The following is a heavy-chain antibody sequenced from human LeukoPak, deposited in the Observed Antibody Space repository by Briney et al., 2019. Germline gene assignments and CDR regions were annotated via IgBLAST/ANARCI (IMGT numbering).Heavy chain of an antibody. CDR1: GGSISSYY. J-gene: IGHJ3*02. CDR3: ARGGLVRGTINSLIGFDI. CDR2: IYTSGST. Sequence: SETLSLTRTVSGGSISSYYWSWIRQPAGKGLEWIGRIYTSGSTNYNPSLKSRVTMSVDTSKNQFSLQLNSVTPEDTALYYCARGGLVRGTINSLIGFDIWGQGIMVTVSS. D-gene: IGHD3-10*01. V-gene: IGHV4-4*07.